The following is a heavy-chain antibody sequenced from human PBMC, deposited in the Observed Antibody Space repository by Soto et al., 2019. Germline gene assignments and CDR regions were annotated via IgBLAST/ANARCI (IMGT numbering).Heavy chain of an antibody. CDR3: ARDLGYSRDYYYFYAMDV. Sequence: PSETLSLTCTVSSGSISNYYWTWIRQPPGKGLEWIGYIYYNGSTSYNPSLRSRVTMSVDTSKNQFSLKVNSVTAADTAVYYCARDLGYSRDYYYFYAMDVWGQGTTVTVSS. D-gene: IGHD6-13*01. CDR1: SGSISNYY. CDR2: IYYNGST. J-gene: IGHJ6*02. V-gene: IGHV4-59*01.